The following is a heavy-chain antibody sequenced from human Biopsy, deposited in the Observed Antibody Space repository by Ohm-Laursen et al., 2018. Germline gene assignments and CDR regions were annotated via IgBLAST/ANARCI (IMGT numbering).Heavy chain of an antibody. V-gene: IGHV4-38-2*02. Sequence: SDTLSLTCTVSGGSISSGYYWGWIRQPPGKGLEWIGSVYDSGKSYYNPSLKSRVTISVDVSKNQFSLKLSSVTAADTAVYYCARDRFDLLTPNWFDPWGQGTLVTVSS. J-gene: IGHJ5*02. CDR3: ARDRFDLLTPNWFDP. CDR1: GGSISSGYY. D-gene: IGHD3-9*01. CDR2: VYDSGKS.